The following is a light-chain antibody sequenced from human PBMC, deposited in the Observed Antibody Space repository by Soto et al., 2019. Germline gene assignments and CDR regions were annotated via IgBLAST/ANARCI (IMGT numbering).Light chain of an antibody. Sequence: EMVLSQSPFSRSLSPGERGTLSCRASQSVSSNLVWYQQKPGQAPRLLIYGASTRATGIPARFSGSGSGTEFTLTISSLQSEDFAIYYCQRYNNWPLTFGGGTKVDIK. CDR3: QRYNNWPLT. V-gene: IGKV3-15*01. CDR1: QSVSSN. J-gene: IGKJ4*01. CDR2: GAS.